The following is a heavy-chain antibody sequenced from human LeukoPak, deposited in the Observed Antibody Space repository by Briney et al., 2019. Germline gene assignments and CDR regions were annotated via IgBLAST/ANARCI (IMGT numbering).Heavy chain of an antibody. CDR2: INSDGSST. J-gene: IGHJ4*02. V-gene: IGHV3-74*01. D-gene: IGHD3-9*01. CDR3: ARGTGTGFKDY. Sequence: GGSLRLSCAASGFTFSSYWMHWVRQAPGKGLVWVSRINSDGSSTSYADSVKGRFTISRDNAKNTLYLQMNSLRAEDTAVYCCARGTGTGFKDYWGQGTLVTVSS. CDR1: GFTFSSYW.